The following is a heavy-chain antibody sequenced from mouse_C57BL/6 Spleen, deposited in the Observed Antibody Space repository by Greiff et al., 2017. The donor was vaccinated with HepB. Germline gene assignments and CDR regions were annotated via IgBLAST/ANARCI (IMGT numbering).Heavy chain of an antibody. CDR1: GYAFSSYW. CDR3: ARYPTDWDFDV. V-gene: IGHV1-80*01. J-gene: IGHJ1*03. CDR2: IYPGDGDT. Sequence: VQLQQSGAELVKPGASVKISCKASGYAFSSYWMNWVKQRPGTGLEWIGQIYPGDGDTNYNGKFKGKATLTADKSSSTAYMQLSSLTAEDAAFYFCARYPTDWDFDVWGTGTTVTVSS.